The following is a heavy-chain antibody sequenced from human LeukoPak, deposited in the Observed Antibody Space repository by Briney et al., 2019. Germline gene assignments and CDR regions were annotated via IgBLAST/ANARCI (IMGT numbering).Heavy chain of an antibody. D-gene: IGHD6-19*01. Sequence: GGSLRLSCAASGFTFSSYAMHWVRQAPGKGLEWVAVISYDGSNKYYADSVKGRFTISRDNSKNTLYLQMNSLRAEDTAVYYCAKGSPVRGIAVAGTLRHYFDYWGQGTLVTVSS. CDR3: AKGSPVRGIAVAGTLRHYFDY. CDR1: GFTFSSYA. V-gene: IGHV3-30*04. CDR2: ISYDGSNK. J-gene: IGHJ4*02.